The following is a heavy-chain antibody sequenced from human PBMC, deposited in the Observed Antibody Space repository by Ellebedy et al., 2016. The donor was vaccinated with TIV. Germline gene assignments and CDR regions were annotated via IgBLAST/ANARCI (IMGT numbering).Heavy chain of an antibody. V-gene: IGHV3-53*04. Sequence: GGSLRLXXAASGFTVSSSYLSWVRQAPGKGLEWLSVIYSGGSTYYAHSVKGRFTISRHNSKNTLYLQMNSLRAEDTAVYYCASGYGGGDCYSSGAFDIWGLGTMVTVSS. CDR1: GFTVSSSY. J-gene: IGHJ3*02. D-gene: IGHD2-21*02. CDR2: IYSGGST. CDR3: ASGYGGGDCYSSGAFDI.